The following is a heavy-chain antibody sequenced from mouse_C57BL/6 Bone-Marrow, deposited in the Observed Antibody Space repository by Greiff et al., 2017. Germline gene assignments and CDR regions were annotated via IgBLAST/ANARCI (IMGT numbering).Heavy chain of an antibody. Sequence: VQLQQPGAELVRPGTSVKLSCKASGYTFTSYWMHWVKQRPGQGLEWIGVIDPSDSYTNYNPKFKGKATLTVDTSSSTAYMQLSSLTSEDSAVYYCAREGYYYGSTWFAYWGQGTLVTVSA. V-gene: IGHV1-59*01. D-gene: IGHD1-1*01. J-gene: IGHJ3*01. CDR1: GYTFTSYW. CDR2: IDPSDSYT. CDR3: AREGYYYGSTWFAY.